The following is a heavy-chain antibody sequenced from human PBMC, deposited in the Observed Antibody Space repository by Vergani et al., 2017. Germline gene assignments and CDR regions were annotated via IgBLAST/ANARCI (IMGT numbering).Heavy chain of an antibody. V-gene: IGHV3-23*01. J-gene: IGHJ4*02. CDR1: GFTFSSYA. Sequence: EVQLLESGGGLVQPGGSLRLSCAASGFTFSSYAMSWVRQAPGKGLEWVSAISGSGGSTYYADSVKGRFTISRDNSKNSLYLQMNSLRAEDTAVYYCARESGYGDYEDYWGQGTLVTVSS. CDR3: ARESGYGDYEDY. D-gene: IGHD4-17*01. CDR2: ISGSGGST.